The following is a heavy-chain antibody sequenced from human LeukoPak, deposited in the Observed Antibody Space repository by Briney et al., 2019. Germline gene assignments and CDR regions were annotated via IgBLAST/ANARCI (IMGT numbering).Heavy chain of an antibody. J-gene: IGHJ4*02. CDR1: GFTFSSYL. Sequence: GGSLRLSCAASGFTFSSYLMNWVRQAPGKGLEWVSSISSSSTYIYYADSVKGRFTFSRDNAKKSLSLQMNSLRAEDTAVYYCARALPELTVTMCYFDYWGQGTLVTVSS. D-gene: IGHD4-17*01. CDR2: ISSSSTYI. V-gene: IGHV3-21*01. CDR3: ARALPELTVTMCYFDY.